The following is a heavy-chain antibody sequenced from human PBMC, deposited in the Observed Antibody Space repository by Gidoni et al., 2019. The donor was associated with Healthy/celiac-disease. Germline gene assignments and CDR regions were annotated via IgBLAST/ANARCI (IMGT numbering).Heavy chain of an antibody. D-gene: IGHD3-10*01. CDR2: IISSSSYI. V-gene: IGHV3-21*01. Sequence: EVQLVESGGGLVKPGGSLRLSCAASGFTFSSYSMNWVRQAPGKGLEWVSSIISSSSYIYYADSVKGRFTISRDNAKNSLYLQMNSLRAEDTAVYYCASMNPMVRGTDYWGQGTLVTVSS. CDR3: ASMNPMVRGTDY. CDR1: GFTFSSYS. J-gene: IGHJ4*02.